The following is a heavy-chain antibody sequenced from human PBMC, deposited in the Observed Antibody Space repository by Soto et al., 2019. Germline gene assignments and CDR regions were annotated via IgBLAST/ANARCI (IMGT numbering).Heavy chain of an antibody. CDR1: GFSFDDYA. Sequence: EVQLVESGGGLVQPCRSLRLSCAASGFSFDDYAMHWVRQAPGKVLEWVSIISRKNETIVYADSVKGRFTISRDNAKKSLYMQMNSLRPEATALYYCAKDRGFLDGIDYWGPGTPGAVST. CDR2: ISRKNETI. CDR3: AKDRGFLDGIDY. J-gene: IGHJ4*02. D-gene: IGHD3-3*01. V-gene: IGHV3-9*01.